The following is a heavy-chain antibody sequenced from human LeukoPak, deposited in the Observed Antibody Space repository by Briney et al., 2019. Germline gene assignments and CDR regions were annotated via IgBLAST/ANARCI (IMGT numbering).Heavy chain of an antibody. D-gene: IGHD2-8*02. CDR2: ISADAVDT. CDR1: GFTFSNHA. Sequence: GGSLRLSCVASGFTFSNHAMTWVRQAPGKGLEWVSTISADAVDTFYAPSVKGRFTISRDNSKNTMYLQINSLRAEDTAIYYCAKDVWWSVSWGQGTLVTVSS. J-gene: IGHJ5*02. V-gene: IGHV3-23*01. CDR3: AKDVWWSVS.